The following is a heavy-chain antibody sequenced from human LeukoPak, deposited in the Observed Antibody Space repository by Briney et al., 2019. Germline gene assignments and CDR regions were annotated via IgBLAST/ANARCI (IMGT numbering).Heavy chain of an antibody. D-gene: IGHD3-22*01. CDR2: INPSGGST. V-gene: IGHV1-46*01. CDR1: GYTFSRYY. CDR3: ARADGNYYSHISGVLDY. J-gene: IGHJ4*02. Sequence: ASVEVSCKASGYTFSRYYMQWVRQAPGQGLEWMGVINPSGGSTSYAQKFQGRVTMTRDTSTSTVYMELSSLRSEDTAVYYCARADGNYYSHISGVLDYWGQGTVVTVSS.